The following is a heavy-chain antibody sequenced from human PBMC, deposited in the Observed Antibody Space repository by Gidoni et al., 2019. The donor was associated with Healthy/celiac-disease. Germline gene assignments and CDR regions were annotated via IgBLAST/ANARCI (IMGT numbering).Heavy chain of an antibody. CDR1: GGSIRRGGYY. J-gene: IGHJ4*02. Sequence: QVQLPESGPGLVKPSQTLSLTCTVSGGSIRRGGYYWSWIRQHPGKGLEWIGYIYYRGSTYYNPSLKSRVTISVDTSKNQFSLKLSSVTAADTAVYYCARQVASINLGYYFDYWGQGTLVTGSS. CDR2: IYYRGST. D-gene: IGHD5-12*01. V-gene: IGHV4-31*03. CDR3: ARQVASINLGYYFDY.